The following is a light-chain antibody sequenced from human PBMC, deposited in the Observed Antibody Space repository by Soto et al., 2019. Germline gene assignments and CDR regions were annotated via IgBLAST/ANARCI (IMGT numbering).Light chain of an antibody. Sequence: EIVLTQSPATLSLSPGERAALSCRASQGVSRFLAWYQQKPGQAPRLLIYDASNRATGIPARFSGSGSGTDFTLAISSLEPEDFAVYYCHQRSSWPLTFGGGTKV. CDR2: DAS. CDR3: HQRSSWPLT. V-gene: IGKV3-11*01. J-gene: IGKJ4*01. CDR1: QGVSRF.